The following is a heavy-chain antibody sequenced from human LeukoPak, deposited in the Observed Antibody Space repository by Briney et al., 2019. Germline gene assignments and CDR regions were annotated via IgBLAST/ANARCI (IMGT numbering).Heavy chain of an antibody. CDR3: ARGGKLLLWFGELWADAFDI. V-gene: IGHV1-69*04. CDR2: IIPIFGIA. D-gene: IGHD3-10*01. Sequence: SVKVSCKASGGIFSSYAISWVRQAPGQGLEWMGRIIPIFGIANYAQKFQGRVTITADKSTSTAYMELSSLRSEDTAVYYCARGGKLLLWFGELWADAFDIWGQGTMVTVSS. CDR1: GGIFSSYA. J-gene: IGHJ3*02.